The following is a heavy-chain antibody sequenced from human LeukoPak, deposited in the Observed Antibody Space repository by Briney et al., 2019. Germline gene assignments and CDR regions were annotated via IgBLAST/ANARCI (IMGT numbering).Heavy chain of an antibody. V-gene: IGHV3-53*01. CDR2: IYSGDST. CDR1: GFTVSSNY. D-gene: IGHD3-10*01. Sequence: PGGSLRLSCAASGFTVSSNYMSWVRQAPGKGLEWVSVIYSGDSTYYAVSVKGRFTISRDNSKNTLYLQMNSLRADDTAVYYCAREERGLDYWGQGTLVTVPS. J-gene: IGHJ4*02. CDR3: AREERGLDY.